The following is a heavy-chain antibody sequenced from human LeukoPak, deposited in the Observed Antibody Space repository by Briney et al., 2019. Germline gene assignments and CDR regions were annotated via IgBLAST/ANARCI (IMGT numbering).Heavy chain of an antibody. V-gene: IGHV4-30-4*01. Sequence: SETLSLTCNVSGGSLSAGDSYWSWIRQPPGKGPEWIAYIHYRGHTYYNPSLKSRVTISLDTSKNQFSLMVTSVTAADTAVYYCARKPGGRLTGGYGATFDFWGQGALATVSS. D-gene: IGHD5-12*01. J-gene: IGHJ5*01. CDR1: GGSLSAGDSY. CDR3: ARKPGGRLTGGYGATFDF. CDR2: IHYRGHT.